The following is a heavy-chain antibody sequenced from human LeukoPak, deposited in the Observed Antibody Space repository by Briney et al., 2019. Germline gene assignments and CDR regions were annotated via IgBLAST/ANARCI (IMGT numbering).Heavy chain of an antibody. CDR2: ISGSGGST. J-gene: IGHJ4*02. CDR3: AKDPPLYYYDSSGYYN. V-gene: IGHV3-23*01. Sequence: GGSLRLSCAASGFTFSSYAMSWVRQAPGKGLEWVSAISGSGGSTYYADSVKGRFTISRDNSKNTLYLQMNSLRAEDTAVYYCAKDPPLYYYDSSGYYNWGQGTLVTVSS. D-gene: IGHD3-22*01. CDR1: GFTFSSYA.